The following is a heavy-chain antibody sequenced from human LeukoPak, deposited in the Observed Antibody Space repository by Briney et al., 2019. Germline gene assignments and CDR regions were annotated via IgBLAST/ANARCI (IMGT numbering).Heavy chain of an antibody. CDR2: ISAGGDNT. Sequence: PGGSLRLSCAASGFTFSTYAMTWVRQAPGKGLEWVSLISAGGDNTYYADSVKGRFTISRDNSKNTVSLQMNSLRAEDTAVYYCAKDVRVGGGGMDVWGQGTPVTVSS. CDR1: GFTFSTYA. D-gene: IGHD1-26*01. J-gene: IGHJ6*02. V-gene: IGHV3-23*01. CDR3: AKDVRVGGGGMDV.